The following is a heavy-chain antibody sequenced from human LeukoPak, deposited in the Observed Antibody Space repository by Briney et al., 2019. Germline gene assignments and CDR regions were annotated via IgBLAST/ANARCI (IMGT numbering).Heavy chain of an antibody. CDR2: IYYSGGT. Sequence: SETLSLTCTVSGGSISSSSYYWGWIRQPPGKGLEWIGSIYYSGGTYYNPSLKSRVTISVDTSKNQFSLKLSSVTAADTAVYYCATHYYGSGSYGYYYYYMDVWGKGTTVTVSS. CDR1: GGSISSSSYY. V-gene: IGHV4-39*07. CDR3: ATHYYGSGSYGYYYYYMDV. D-gene: IGHD3-10*01. J-gene: IGHJ6*03.